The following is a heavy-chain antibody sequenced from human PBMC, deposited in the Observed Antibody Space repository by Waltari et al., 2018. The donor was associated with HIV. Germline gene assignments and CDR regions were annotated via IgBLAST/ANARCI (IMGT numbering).Heavy chain of an antibody. CDR1: GFNFSNYA. CDR3: ARDQHSATNYYGLDV. D-gene: IGHD3-10*01. CDR2: IWADGSHE. J-gene: IGHJ6*02. V-gene: IGHV3-33*02. Sequence: QVHLVAAGGAVVQSGKSLRLSCAASGFNFSNYAMPWVRQGPGKGLEWLSVIWADGSHESYADFAKGRFTISRDDSDNTLFLYLSGLRADDTAVYYCARDQHSATNYYGLDVWGQGTTVTVS.